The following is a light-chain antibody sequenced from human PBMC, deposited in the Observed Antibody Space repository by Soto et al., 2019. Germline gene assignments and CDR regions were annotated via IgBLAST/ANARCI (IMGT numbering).Light chain of an antibody. CDR3: EEYNGYLYT. J-gene: IGKJ2*01. CDR2: DAS. Sequence: EIQMTQSPSTLSASVGDRVTITCRASQSISTWVAWYQQRPGKAPKVLIYDASNQQSGVPSRFSGSGSGTEVTLTISSLQPDGFASYFCEEYNGYLYTFGQGTKLEIK. V-gene: IGKV1-5*01. CDR1: QSISTW.